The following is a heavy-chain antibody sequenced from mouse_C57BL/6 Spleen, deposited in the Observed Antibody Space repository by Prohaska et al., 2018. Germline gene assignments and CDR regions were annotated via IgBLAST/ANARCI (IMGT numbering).Heavy chain of an antibody. CDR1: GYTFTDYY. CDR3: ARLAYYSNYFDY. Sequence: QVQLKQSGAELVRPGASVKLSCKASGYTFTDYYINWVKQRPGQGLEWIARIYPGSGNTYYNEKFKGKATLTTEKSSSTAYMQLSSLTSEDSAVYFCARLAYYSNYFDYWGQGTTLTVSS. CDR2: IYPGSGNT. V-gene: IGHV1-76*01. D-gene: IGHD2-5*01. J-gene: IGHJ2*01.